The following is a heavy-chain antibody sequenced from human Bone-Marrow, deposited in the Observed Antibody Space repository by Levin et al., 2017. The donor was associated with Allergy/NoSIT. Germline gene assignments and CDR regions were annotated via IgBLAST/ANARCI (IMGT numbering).Heavy chain of an antibody. V-gene: IGHV3-21*01. J-gene: IGHJ3*02. CDR3: AKGIIGDVRVAHKEAFDI. CDR1: GFAFNGYT. CDR2: ISATSSFS. D-gene: IGHD2-8*02. Sequence: GVSLKISCQASGFAFNGYTMNWVRQAPGKGLEWVSFISATSSFSYYRDSVRGRFTISRDNAKNTLYLQMNTLRADDTAVYFCAKGIIGDVRVAHKEAFDIWGQGTMVSVSS.